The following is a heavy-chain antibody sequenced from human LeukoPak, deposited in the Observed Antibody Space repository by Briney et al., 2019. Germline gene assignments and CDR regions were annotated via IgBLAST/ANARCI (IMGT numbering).Heavy chain of an antibody. J-gene: IGHJ6*03. Sequence: PGGSLRLSCAASGFNVSSKYMNWIRQPPGKGLEWIGSIYYSGSTYYNPSLKSRVTILVDTSKNQFSLKLSSVTAADTAVYYCARVSSGYDYYYYYMDVWGKGTTVTVSS. CDR3: ARVSSGYDYYYYYMDV. V-gene: IGHV4-39*07. D-gene: IGHD6-19*01. CDR2: IYYSGST. CDR1: GFNVSSKY.